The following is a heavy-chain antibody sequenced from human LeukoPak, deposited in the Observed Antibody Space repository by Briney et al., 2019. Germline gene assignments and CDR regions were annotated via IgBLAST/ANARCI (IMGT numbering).Heavy chain of an antibody. J-gene: IGHJ4*02. CDR3: ARDVAGMDGY. Sequence: PGGSLRLSCAASGFPFSNYWMRWVRQAPGQGLVWVSRINEDGWTTDYADSVKGRFAISRDNAKNTLYLQMNSLRAEDAAVYYCARDVAGMDGYWGQGTLVTVSS. D-gene: IGHD2-15*01. V-gene: IGHV3-74*01. CDR2: INEDGWTT. CDR1: GFPFSNYW.